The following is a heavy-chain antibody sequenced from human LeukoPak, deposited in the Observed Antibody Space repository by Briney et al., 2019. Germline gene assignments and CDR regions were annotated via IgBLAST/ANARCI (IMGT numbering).Heavy chain of an antibody. CDR3: ARAFCGGDCYSGY. CDR1: GFTFSSYG. D-gene: IGHD2-21*02. J-gene: IGHJ4*02. CDR2: IWYDGSNK. V-gene: IGHV3-33*01. Sequence: PGRSLRLSCAASGFTFSSYGMHWVRQAPGKGLEWVAVIWYDGSNKYYADSVKGRFTISRDNSKNTLYLQMHSLRAEDTAVYYCARAFCGGDCYSGYWGQGTLVTVSS.